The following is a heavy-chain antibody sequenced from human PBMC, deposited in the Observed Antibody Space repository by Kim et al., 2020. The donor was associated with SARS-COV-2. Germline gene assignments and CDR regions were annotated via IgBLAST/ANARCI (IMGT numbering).Heavy chain of an antibody. V-gene: IGHV3-66*01. CDR3: ASSYSSGWYRA. D-gene: IGHD6-19*01. J-gene: IGHJ5*02. CDR2: T. Sequence: TYYADSVKGRFTISRDNSKNTLYLQMNSLRAEDTAVYYCASSYSSGWYRAWGQGTLVTVSS.